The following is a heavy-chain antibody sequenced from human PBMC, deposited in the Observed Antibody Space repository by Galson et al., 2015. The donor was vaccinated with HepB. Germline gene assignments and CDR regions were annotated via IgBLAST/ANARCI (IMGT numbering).Heavy chain of an antibody. D-gene: IGHD1-26*01. CDR2: ISGSGGST. J-gene: IGHJ4*02. CDR3: ATKRVGY. Sequence: SLRLSCAASGFTFSSYAMSWVRQAPGKGLEWVSAISGSGGSTYYADPVKGRFTISRDNPKNTLCLQMNSLRAEDTAVYYCATKRVGYWGQGTLVTVSS. CDR1: GFTFSSYA. V-gene: IGHV3-23*01.